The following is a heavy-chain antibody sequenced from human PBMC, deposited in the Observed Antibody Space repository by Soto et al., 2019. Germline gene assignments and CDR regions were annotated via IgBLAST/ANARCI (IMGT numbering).Heavy chain of an antibody. CDR2: IQNSGSS. D-gene: IGHD6-6*01. Sequence: PSETLSLTCTVSGNSISSADYYWSWIRQPPGKGLEWIGNIQNSGSSYNNPSPKSRVTISADTSKNQFSLKLSSVTAADTAVYYCARVIAARPARLGMDVWGQGTTVTVS. CDR1: GNSISSADYY. CDR3: ARVIAARPARLGMDV. J-gene: IGHJ6*02. V-gene: IGHV4-30-4*01.